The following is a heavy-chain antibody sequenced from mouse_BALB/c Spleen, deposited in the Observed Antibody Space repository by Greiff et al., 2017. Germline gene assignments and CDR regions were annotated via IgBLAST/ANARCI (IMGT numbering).Heavy chain of an antibody. CDR2: IDPANGNT. CDR3: ARCYARRVYAMDY. V-gene: IGHV14-3*02. J-gene: IGHJ4*01. D-gene: IGHD1-1*01. Sequence: VQLQQSGAELVKPGASVKLSCTASGFNFKDSYMHWVKQRPEQGLEWIGRIDPANGNTKYDPKFQGKATITADTSSNTAYLQLSSLTSEDAAVYYWARCYARRVYAMDYWGQGTSVTVSS. CDR1: GFNFKDSY.